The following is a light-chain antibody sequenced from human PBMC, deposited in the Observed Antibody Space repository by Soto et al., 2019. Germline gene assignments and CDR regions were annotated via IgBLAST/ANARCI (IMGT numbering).Light chain of an antibody. Sequence: DIQMTQSPASLSGSVGDRVTITCRASQSISSYLIWYEQKAGTASNPLLHASSTVQSGVPSSIRGSGSGTEFTLTIHTLQPEESATYFCQQSYRRPHTYGGGTKVDIK. CDR1: QSISSY. V-gene: IGKV1-39*01. CDR2: ASS. J-gene: IGKJ4*01. CDR3: QQSYRRPHT.